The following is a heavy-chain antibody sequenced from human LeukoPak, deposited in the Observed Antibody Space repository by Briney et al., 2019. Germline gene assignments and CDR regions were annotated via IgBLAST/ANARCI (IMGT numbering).Heavy chain of an antibody. CDR1: GFTFNNSW. CDR3: ARGLWYSRY. Sequence: GGSLRLSCEASGFTFNNSWMSWVRQAPGKRLEWVANIKQDGSEKYYVDSVKGRFTISRDNAKTSLFLQMNSLRVEDTAVYYCARGLWYSRYWGQGALVTASS. CDR2: IKQDGSEK. D-gene: IGHD1-1*01. V-gene: IGHV3-7*04. J-gene: IGHJ4*02.